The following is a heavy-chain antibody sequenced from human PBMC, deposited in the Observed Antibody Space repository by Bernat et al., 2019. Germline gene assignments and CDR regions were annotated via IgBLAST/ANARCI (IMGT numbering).Heavy chain of an antibody. V-gene: IGHV3-23*01. Sequence: EVQVLESGGDLVQPGGSLRLSCAGSGFTFSSDAMSWVRQAPGKGLEWVSGISGSGKSTYYADSVKGRLTNSSDNSKNTLYLQMNSLRAEDTAIYHCATASSSGFWSGYNYYNYYYMDVWGKGTTVTVSS. D-gene: IGHD3-3*01. CDR1: GFTFSSDA. J-gene: IGHJ6*03. CDR3: ATASSSGFWSGYNYYNYYYMDV. CDR2: ISGSGKST.